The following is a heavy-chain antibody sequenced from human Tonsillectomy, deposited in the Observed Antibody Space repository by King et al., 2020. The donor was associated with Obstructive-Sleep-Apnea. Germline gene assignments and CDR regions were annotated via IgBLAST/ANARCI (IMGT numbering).Heavy chain of an antibody. J-gene: IGHJ4*02. V-gene: IGHV4-4*07. CDR3: ARGGSSGVSYYFDY. CDR2: IYTSGST. Sequence: QLQESGPGLVKPSETLSLTCTASGGSISSDYWSWIRQPAGKGLEWIGRIYTSGSTNYNPSLKSRFTMSVDTSKNQFSLKLSSLTAADTAVYYCARGGSSGVSYYFDYWGQGTLVTVSS. D-gene: IGHD6-19*01. CDR1: GGSISSDY.